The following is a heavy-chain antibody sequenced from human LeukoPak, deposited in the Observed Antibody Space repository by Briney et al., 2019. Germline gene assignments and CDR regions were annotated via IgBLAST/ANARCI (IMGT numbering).Heavy chain of an antibody. CDR1: GSTFDSFG. V-gene: IGHV3-20*04. Sequence: GSLRLSCTASGSTFDSFGMSWVRQAPGKGLEWVSGINWNGGITGYADSVNGRFIISRENGKNSLFLQMNSRRDEDTALYYCARGDRNGWYFDDWGQGVLVTVSS. CDR3: ARGDRNGWYFDD. D-gene: IGHD6-19*01. J-gene: IGHJ4*02. CDR2: INWNGGIT.